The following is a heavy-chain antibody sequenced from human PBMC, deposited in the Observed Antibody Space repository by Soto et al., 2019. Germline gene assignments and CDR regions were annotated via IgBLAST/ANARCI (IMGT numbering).Heavy chain of an antibody. CDR1: GYTFTSYG. CDR3: ARFNPGVDGSGDLDF. Sequence: GASVKVSCKASGYTFTSYGISWVRQAPGQGLEWMGWINACNGNTKYSQKFQGRVTITRDTSASTAYMELSSLRSEDTAVYYCARFNPGVDGSGDLDFWGQGTLVTVSS. D-gene: IGHD3-10*01. J-gene: IGHJ4*02. V-gene: IGHV1-18*01. CDR2: INACNGNT.